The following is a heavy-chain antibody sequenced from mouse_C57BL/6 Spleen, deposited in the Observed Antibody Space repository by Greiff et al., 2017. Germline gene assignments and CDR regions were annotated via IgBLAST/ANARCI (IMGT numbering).Heavy chain of an antibody. J-gene: IGHJ2*01. D-gene: IGHD1-1*01. Sequence: VKLVESGAELVKPGASVKISCKASGYAFSSYWMNWVKQRPGKGLEWIGQIYPGDGDTNYNGKFKGKATLTADKSSSTAYMQLSSLTSEDSAVYFCARGITTGLDYWGQGTTLTVSS. CDR3: ARGITTGLDY. V-gene: IGHV1-80*01. CDR2: IYPGDGDT. CDR1: GYAFSSYW.